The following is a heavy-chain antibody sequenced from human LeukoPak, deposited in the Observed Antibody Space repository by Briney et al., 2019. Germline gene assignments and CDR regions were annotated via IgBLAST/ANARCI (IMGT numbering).Heavy chain of an antibody. CDR2: IYSGGNT. CDR1: GFTVSSNY. J-gene: IGHJ5*02. V-gene: IGHV3-66*01. D-gene: IGHD3-16*01. Sequence: GGSLRLSCAASGFTVSSNYMSLVRQVPGKGLEWVSVIYSGGNTYYADSVKGRFTISRDNSKNTLYLQMKSLRVADTAVYYCARDRFPPLGRFDPWGQGTLVTVSS. CDR3: ARDRFPPLGRFDP.